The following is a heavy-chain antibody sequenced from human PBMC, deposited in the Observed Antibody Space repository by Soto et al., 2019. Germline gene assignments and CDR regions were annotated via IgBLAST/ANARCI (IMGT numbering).Heavy chain of an antibody. V-gene: IGHV4-61*01. J-gene: IGHJ5*02. D-gene: IGHD3-3*01. CDR3: ARTRLLEWLLLFDP. CDR1: GGSVSSGSYY. CDR2: IYYSGST. Sequence: QVQLQESGPGLVKPSETLSLTCTVSGGSVSSGSYYWSWIRQPPGKGLEWIGYIYYSGSTNYNPSLKSRVTISVDTSKNQFSLKLSSVTSADTAVYYCARTRLLEWLLLFDPWGQGTLVTVSS.